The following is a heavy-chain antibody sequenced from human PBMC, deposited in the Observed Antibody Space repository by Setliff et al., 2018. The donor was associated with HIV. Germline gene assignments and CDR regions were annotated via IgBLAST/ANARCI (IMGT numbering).Heavy chain of an antibody. V-gene: IGHV1-18*01. Sequence: ASVKVSCKASGYTFTSYGISWVRQAPGQGLEWMGWISAYNGNTNYAQNFQGRVTMTTDTSTSTVYMELRSLRSDDTAVYYCASSVDNYGDNRWFDPWGQGTRVTVS. D-gene: IGHD4-17*01. CDR2: ISAYNGNT. J-gene: IGHJ5*02. CDR3: ASSVDNYGDNRWFDP. CDR1: GYTFTSYG.